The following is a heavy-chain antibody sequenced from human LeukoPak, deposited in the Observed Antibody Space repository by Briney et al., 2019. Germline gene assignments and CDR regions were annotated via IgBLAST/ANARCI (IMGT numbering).Heavy chain of an antibody. D-gene: IGHD3-10*01. J-gene: IGHJ4*02. Sequence: GASVKVSCKPSGDPFNSSVISWLRQAHGQGLEWMGGIIPMFETANYSQKFQGRVTITADESMTTVFMELSSLRYADSAVYYCANVRGGHCCTGKFYHYTDYWGQGTLVTVSS. CDR1: GDPFNSSV. CDR2: IIPMFETA. V-gene: IGHV1-69*13. CDR3: ANVRGGHCCTGKFYHYTDY.